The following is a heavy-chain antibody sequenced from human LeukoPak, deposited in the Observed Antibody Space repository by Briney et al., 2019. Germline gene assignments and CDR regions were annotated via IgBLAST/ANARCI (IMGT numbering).Heavy chain of an antibody. Sequence: TGGSLRLFRTASGFTLGDYAMSWARQAPGKGLEWVGFIRSKAYGVTTEYAASIKGRFTISRDDSLSIAYLQMTSLKTEDTAVYYCTRVGGMATLSFDYWGQGTLVTVSS. CDR1: GFTLGDYA. V-gene: IGHV3-49*04. CDR2: IRSKAYGVTT. D-gene: IGHD5-24*01. J-gene: IGHJ4*02. CDR3: TRVGGMATLSFDY.